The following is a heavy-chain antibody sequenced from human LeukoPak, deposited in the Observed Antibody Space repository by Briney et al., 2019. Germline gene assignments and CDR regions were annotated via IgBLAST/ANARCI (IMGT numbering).Heavy chain of an antibody. CDR3: ARGRGSTIRFDY. V-gene: IGHV3-23*01. D-gene: IGHD3-10*01. Sequence: GGSLRLSCAASGFTFSGYAMSWVRQAPGKGLEWVSAISTSGGTTYYADSVKGRFTISRDNSKNTLYLQMNSLRAEDTAVYYCARGRGSTIRFDYWGQGTLVTVSS. CDR1: GFTFSGYA. CDR2: ISTSGGTT. J-gene: IGHJ4*02.